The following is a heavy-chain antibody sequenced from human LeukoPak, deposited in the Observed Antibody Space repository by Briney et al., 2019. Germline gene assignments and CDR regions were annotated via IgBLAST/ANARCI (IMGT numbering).Heavy chain of an antibody. CDR3: ARGYYGSGSYIDY. V-gene: IGHV4-34*01. CDR2: INHSGST. Sequence: SETLSLTCAVYGGSFSGYYWSWLRQPPGKGLEWMGEINHSGSTNYNPSLKSRVTISVDTSKNQFSLKLSSVTAADTAVYYCARGYYGSGSYIDYWGQGTLVTVSS. CDR1: GGSFSGYY. D-gene: IGHD3-10*01. J-gene: IGHJ4*02.